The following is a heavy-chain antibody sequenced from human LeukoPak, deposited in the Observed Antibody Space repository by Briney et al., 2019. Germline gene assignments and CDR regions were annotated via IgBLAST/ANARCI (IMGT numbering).Heavy chain of an antibody. D-gene: IGHD3/OR15-3a*01. V-gene: IGHV3-30*03. CDR2: ISYDASNK. CDR3: ARDSGTYTFDY. J-gene: IGHJ4*02. CDR1: GLTFSSYG. Sequence: GRSLRLSCAASGLTFSSYGMHWVRQAPGKGLEWVAVISYDASNKYYADSVKGRFTISRDNSKNTLYLQMNSLRAEDTAVYYCARDSGTYTFDYWGQGTLVTVSS.